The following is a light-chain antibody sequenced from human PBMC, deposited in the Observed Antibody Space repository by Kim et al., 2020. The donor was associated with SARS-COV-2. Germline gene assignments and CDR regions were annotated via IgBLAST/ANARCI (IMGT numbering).Light chain of an antibody. CDR2: DVS. V-gene: IGLV2-11*01. CDR1: SGDVGGYNY. J-gene: IGLJ2*01. CDR3: CSYAGSYSVV. Sequence: GQSVTISCTATSGDVGGYNYVSWYQQHPGKAPKLMIYDVSKRPSGVPDRFSGSKSGNTASLTISGLQAEDEADYYCCSYAGSYSVVFGGGTQLTVL.